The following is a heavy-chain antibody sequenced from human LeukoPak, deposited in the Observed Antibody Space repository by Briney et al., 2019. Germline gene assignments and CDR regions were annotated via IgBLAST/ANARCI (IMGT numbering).Heavy chain of an antibody. Sequence: PSETLSLTCAVYGGSFSGYYWSWIRQPPGKGLEWIGEINHSGSTNYNPSLKSRVPISVDTSKNQFSLTLSSVTAADTAVYYCAKLEFSLFRPRDWYLDIWGRGTPVTVSS. J-gene: IGHJ2*01. CDR2: INHSGST. CDR1: GGSFSGYY. V-gene: IGHV4-34*01. CDR3: AKLEFSLFRPRDWYLDI. D-gene: IGHD2-21*01.